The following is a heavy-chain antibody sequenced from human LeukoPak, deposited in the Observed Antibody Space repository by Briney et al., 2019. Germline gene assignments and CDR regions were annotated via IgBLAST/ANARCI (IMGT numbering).Heavy chain of an antibody. CDR1: GGSFSGYY. CDR3: AREGDGYPQGFDY. D-gene: IGHD5-24*01. V-gene: IGHV4-34*01. J-gene: IGHJ4*02. CDR2: INHSGST. Sequence: PSETLSLTCAVYGGSFSGYYWSWIRQPPGKGLEWIGEINHSGSTNYNPSLKSRVTISVDTSKNQFSLKLSSVTAADTAVYYCAREGDGYPQGFDYWGQGTLVTVSS.